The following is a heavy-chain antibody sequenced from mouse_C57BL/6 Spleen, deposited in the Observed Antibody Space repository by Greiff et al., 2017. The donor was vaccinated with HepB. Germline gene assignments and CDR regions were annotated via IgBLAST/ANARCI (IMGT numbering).Heavy chain of an antibody. CDR1: GFNIKDYY. J-gene: IGHJ2*01. Sequence: EVQLQQSGAELVKPGASVTLSCTASGFNIKDYYMHWVKQRTEQGLAWIGRLDPEDGETKYAPKFKGKATITADTSSNTDYLQSSSLTSEDTAVYYCARGDYYGSSVYYVDDWGQGTTLTVSS. CDR3: ARGDYYGSSVYYVDD. D-gene: IGHD1-1*01. V-gene: IGHV14-2*01. CDR2: LDPEDGET.